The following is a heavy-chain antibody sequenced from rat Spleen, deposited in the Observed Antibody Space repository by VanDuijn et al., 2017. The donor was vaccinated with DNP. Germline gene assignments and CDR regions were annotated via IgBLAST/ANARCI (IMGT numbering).Heavy chain of an antibody. CDR3: ASGPNGYNYFDY. CDR1: GYSITRSYR. CDR2: INSADST. V-gene: IGHV3-3*01. D-gene: IGHD1-4*01. Sequence: EVQLQESGPGLVEPSQSLSLTCSVTGYSITRSYRRNWIRKFPGNKLEWMGYINSADSTYYNPSLKSRISITRDTSKNQFFLQVNSVTTEDTATYYCASGPNGYNYFDYWGQGVMVTVSS. J-gene: IGHJ2*01.